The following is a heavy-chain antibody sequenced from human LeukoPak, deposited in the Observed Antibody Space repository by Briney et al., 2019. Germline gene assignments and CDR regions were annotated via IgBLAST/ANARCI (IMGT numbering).Heavy chain of an antibody. CDR2: IYTSGST. V-gene: IGHV4-4*09. J-gene: IGHJ4*02. CDR1: GDSFSSYY. CDR3: ARAYSRSYSHFDD. Sequence: SETLSLTCSVSGDSFSSYYWSWIRQPPGKGLEWIGYIYTSGSTNYNPSLKSRVTISVDTSKNQFSLRLSSVAAADTAMYFCARAYSRSYSHFDDWGQGTLVTVSS. D-gene: IGHD1-26*01.